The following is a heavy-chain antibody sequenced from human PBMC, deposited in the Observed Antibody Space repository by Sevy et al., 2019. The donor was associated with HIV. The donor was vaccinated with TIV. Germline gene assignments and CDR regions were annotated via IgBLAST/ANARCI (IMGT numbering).Heavy chain of an antibody. CDR3: AKDRGWKTFDY. V-gene: IGHV3-7*04. J-gene: IGHJ4*02. CDR1: GFTFRSYS. CDR2: ISPEGSRI. Sequence: GGSLRLSCAASGFTFRSYSMNWVRQAPGKGLEWVAIISPEGSRIDYADSVKGRLIISRDNANSSVSLQMNSLRVEDMGVYYCAKDRGWKTFDYWGQGALVTVSS. D-gene: IGHD3-10*01.